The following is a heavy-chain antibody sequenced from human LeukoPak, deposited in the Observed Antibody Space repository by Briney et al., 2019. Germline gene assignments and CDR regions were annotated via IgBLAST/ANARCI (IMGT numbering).Heavy chain of an antibody. CDR2: INPNSGGT. CDR3: ARDPWGPSAVDTAMVRGKSDFDY. CDR1: GYAFTGYY. Sequence: GASVKVSCKASGYAFTGYYMHWVRQAPGQGLEWMGWINPNSGGTNYAQKFQGRVTMTRDTSISTAYMELSRLRSDDTAVYYCARDPWGPSAVDTAMVRGKSDFDYWGQGTLVTVSS. V-gene: IGHV1-2*02. D-gene: IGHD5-18*01. J-gene: IGHJ4*02.